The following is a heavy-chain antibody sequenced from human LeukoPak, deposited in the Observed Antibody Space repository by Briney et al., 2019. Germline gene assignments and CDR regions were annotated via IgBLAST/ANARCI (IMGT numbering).Heavy chain of an antibody. CDR1: GGSFSGYY. D-gene: IGHD6-19*01. CDR3: ATSIAVAGPFDY. J-gene: IGHJ4*02. V-gene: IGHV4-34*01. Sequence: PSETLSLTCAVYGGSFSGYYWSWIRQPPGKGLEWIGEINHSGSTNYNPSLKSRVTISVDTSKNQFSLKLSSVTAADTAVYYCATSIAVAGPFDYWGQGTLVTVSS. CDR2: INHSGST.